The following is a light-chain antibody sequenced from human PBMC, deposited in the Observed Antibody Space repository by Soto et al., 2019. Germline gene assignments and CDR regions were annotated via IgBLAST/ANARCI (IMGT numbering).Light chain of an antibody. CDR3: QQYINRWT. V-gene: IGKV1-5*03. Sequence: DIQMTQSPSTLSASVGDRVTITCRAIQSISTWLAWYQQKPGKAPERLIYKASSLRSGVPSRFSGSGSGTELTLTIRILQSNDFATYYFQQYINRWTFGQGTTVEVK. J-gene: IGKJ1*01. CDR2: KAS. CDR1: QSISTW.